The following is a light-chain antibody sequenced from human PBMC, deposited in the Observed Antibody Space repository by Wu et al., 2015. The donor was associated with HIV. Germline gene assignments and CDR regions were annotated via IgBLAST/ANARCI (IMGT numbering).Light chain of an antibody. Sequence: EAVLTQSPGTLSLSPEERVTLSCRATQSVTNNYLAWFQQKPGQAPRLLIYGASTRATGIPARFSGSGSATDFTLTISGLEPEDFAVYYCQQRDKWPLTFGGGPKVDIK. CDR3: QQRDKWPLT. CDR1: QSVTNNY. J-gene: IGKJ4*01. CDR2: GAS. V-gene: IGKV3-11*01.